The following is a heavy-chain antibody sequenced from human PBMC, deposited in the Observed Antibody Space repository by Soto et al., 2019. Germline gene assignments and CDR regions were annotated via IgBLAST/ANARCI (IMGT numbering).Heavy chain of an antibody. D-gene: IGHD3-22*01. CDR1: GFTVSSNY. J-gene: IGHJ4*02. Sequence: GGSLRLSCAASGFTVSSNYMSWVRQAPGKGLEWVSVIYSGGSTYYADSVKGRFTISRDNSKNTLYLQMNSLRAEDTAVYYCARDYYDSSGSFCYFDYWGQGTLVTVSS. CDR3: ARDYYDSSGSFCYFDY. CDR2: IYSGGST. V-gene: IGHV3-66*01.